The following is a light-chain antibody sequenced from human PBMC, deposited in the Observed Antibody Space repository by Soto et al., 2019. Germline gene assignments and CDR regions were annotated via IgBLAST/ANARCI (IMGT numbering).Light chain of an antibody. J-gene: IGKJ5*01. CDR1: QDISNY. V-gene: IGKV1-33*01. CDR3: QQYDNLPIT. Sequence: DIQMTQSPSSLSASVGDRVTMTCQASQDISNYLNWYQQKPGKAPKLLIYDASNLETGVPSRFSGSGSGTDFTFTISSLQPEDIATYYCQQYDNLPITFGQGIRLEIK. CDR2: DAS.